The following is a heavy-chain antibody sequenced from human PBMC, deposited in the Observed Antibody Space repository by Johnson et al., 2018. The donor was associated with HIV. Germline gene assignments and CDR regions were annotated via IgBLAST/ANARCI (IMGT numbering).Heavy chain of an antibody. V-gene: IGHV3-30*19. CDR2: ISYDGTNT. CDR1: GFIFSSYG. J-gene: IGHJ3*02. CDR3: ASGVTARAPLLI. Sequence: QVQLVESGGGVVQPGRSVRLSCAASGFIFSSYGMHWVRQAPGKGLEWVAVISYDGTNTYYADSVKGRFTISRDNSRNTVFLQMIILRPKDTAMYYCASGVTARAPLLIWGQGTMVTVSS. D-gene: IGHD6-6*01.